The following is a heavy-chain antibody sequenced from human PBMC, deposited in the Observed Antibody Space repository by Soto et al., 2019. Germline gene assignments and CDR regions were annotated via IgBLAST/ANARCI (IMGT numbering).Heavy chain of an antibody. CDR1: GGSISSGDYY. D-gene: IGHD2-15*01. J-gene: IGHJ6*02. CDR2: IYYSGST. CDR3: ARATNRKGNCSGGSCYSENYYYYGMDV. Sequence: SETLSLTCTVSGGSISSGDYYWSWIRQPPGKGLEWIGYIYYSGSTYYNPSLKSRVTISVDTSKNKFSLKLSSVTAADTAVYYCARATNRKGNCSGGSCYSENYYYYGMDVWGQGTTVTVSS. V-gene: IGHV4-30-4*01.